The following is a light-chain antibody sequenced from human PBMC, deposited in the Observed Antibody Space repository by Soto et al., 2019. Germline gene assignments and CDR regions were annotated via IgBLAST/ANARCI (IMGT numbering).Light chain of an antibody. CDR1: RSNIGAGYD. CDR2: GNN. Sequence: QSVLTQPPSVSGAPGQRVTIHCTGSRSNIGAGYDVHWYQQLPGTAPKVVVYGNNNRPSGVPDRFSASKSGSSASLAITGLQAEDEADYYCHSYDNALSGSEVFGGGTKLTVL. CDR3: HSYDNALSGSEV. J-gene: IGLJ3*02. V-gene: IGLV1-40*01.